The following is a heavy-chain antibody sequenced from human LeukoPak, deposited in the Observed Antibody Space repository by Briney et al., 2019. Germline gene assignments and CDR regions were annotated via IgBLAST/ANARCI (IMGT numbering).Heavy chain of an antibody. Sequence: GGSLRLSCAASGFTFSGYAMSWVRQAPGKGLEWVSAISGSGGSTYYADSVKGRFTISRNNSKNALYLQMNSLRAEDTAVYYCALGGNHNDYWGQGTLVTVSS. CDR1: GFTFSGYA. J-gene: IGHJ4*02. CDR3: ALGGNHNDY. V-gene: IGHV3-23*01. CDR2: ISGSGGST. D-gene: IGHD4-23*01.